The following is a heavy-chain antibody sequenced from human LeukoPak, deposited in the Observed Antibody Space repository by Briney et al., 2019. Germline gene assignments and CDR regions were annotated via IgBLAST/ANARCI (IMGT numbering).Heavy chain of an antibody. CDR3: AKGKYSSSWYFFDY. CDR1: GFTFSDHY. CDR2: ISGSGGST. V-gene: IGHV3-23*01. D-gene: IGHD6-13*01. Sequence: GGSLRLSCTVSGFTFSDHYMDWVRQAPGKGLEWVSTISGSGGSTYYADSVKGRFTISRDYSKNTLYLQVNSLRAEDTAVYYCAKGKYSSSWYFFDYWGQGTLVTVSS. J-gene: IGHJ4*02.